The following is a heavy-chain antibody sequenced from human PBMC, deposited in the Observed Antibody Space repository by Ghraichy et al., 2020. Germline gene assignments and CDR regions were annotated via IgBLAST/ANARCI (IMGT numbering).Heavy chain of an antibody. CDR2: ISGSGGST. CDR1: GFTFSSYA. J-gene: IGHJ4*02. Sequence: GGSLRLSCAASGFTFSSYAMSWVRQAPGKGLEWVSVISGSGGSTYYADSVKGRFTIYRDNSKNTLYLQMNSLRAEDTAVYYCAKNRYGSGSFPDYWGQGTLVTVSS. D-gene: IGHD3-10*01. CDR3: AKNRYGSGSFPDY. V-gene: IGHV3-23*01.